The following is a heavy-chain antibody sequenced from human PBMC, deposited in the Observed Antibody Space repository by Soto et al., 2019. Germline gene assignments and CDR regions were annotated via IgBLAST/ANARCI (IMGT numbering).Heavy chain of an antibody. J-gene: IGHJ6*02. CDR2: LHSGGDT. CDR1: GIPVSSNY. CDR3: ARDGPYYYASRMDV. V-gene: IGHV3-53*04. Sequence: EVQLVESGGGLVQPGGSLRLSCVASGIPVSSNYMTWVRQAPGKGLEWVSVLHSGGDTYYANSVKGRFTISRHDSTNTVFIQMNSLTAEETAVYYRARDGPYYYASRMDVWGQGTTVTVSS. D-gene: IGHD3-10*01.